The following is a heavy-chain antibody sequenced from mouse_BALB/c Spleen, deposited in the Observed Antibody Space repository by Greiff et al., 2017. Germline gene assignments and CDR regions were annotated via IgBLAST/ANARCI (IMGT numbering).Heavy chain of an antibody. V-gene: IGHV1S56*01. D-gene: IGHD1-1*01. CDR2: IYPGNVNT. Sequence: VQLQQSGPELVKPGASVRISCKASGYTFTSYYIHWVKQRPGQGLEWIGWIYPGNVNTKYNEKFKGKATLTADKSSSTAYMQLSSLTSEDSAVYYCARDYYGSSYGNFDYWGQGTTLTVSS. J-gene: IGHJ2*01. CDR1: GYTFTSYY. CDR3: ARDYYGSSYGNFDY.